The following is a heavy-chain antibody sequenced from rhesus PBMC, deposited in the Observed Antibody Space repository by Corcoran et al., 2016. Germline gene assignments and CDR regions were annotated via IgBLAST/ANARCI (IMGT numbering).Heavy chain of an antibody. V-gene: IGHV4-173*01. CDR1: GGSISGNY. Sequence: QLQLQESGPGLMKPSETLSLTCAVSGGSISGNYGSWIRQPPGKGLEWIGRIAGSGGSTDHNPSLKSPVTLSTDTSKNQFSLKLSSVTAADTAVYYCARGTGLYGLDSWGQGVVVTVSS. D-gene: IGHD2-15*01. J-gene: IGHJ6*01. CDR2: IAGSGGST. CDR3: ARGTGLYGLDS.